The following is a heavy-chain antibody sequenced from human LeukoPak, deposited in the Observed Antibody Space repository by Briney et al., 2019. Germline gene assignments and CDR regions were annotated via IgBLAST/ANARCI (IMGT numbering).Heavy chain of an antibody. CDR3: ARAIMHLGELSLPSY. Sequence: ASVKVSCKTSGYTFTNYAMNWVRQAPGQGLQWMGWINPNTGNPAYAQGFTGRFVFSLDTSVNTAYLQISSLEAEDTAVYYCARAIMHLGELSLPSYWGQRTLVTVSS. CDR2: INPNTGNP. CDR1: GYTFTNYA. V-gene: IGHV7-4-1*02. D-gene: IGHD3-16*02. J-gene: IGHJ4*02.